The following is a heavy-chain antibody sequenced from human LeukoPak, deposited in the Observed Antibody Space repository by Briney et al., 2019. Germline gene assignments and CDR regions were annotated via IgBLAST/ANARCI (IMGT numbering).Heavy chain of an antibody. Sequence: ASETLSLTCVVSGGSITSTNWWSWVRQPPGKGLEWIGEIYHSGSTNYNPSLKSRVTISVDTSKNQFSLKLSSVTAADTAVYYCARDYYDSSGYYYDHDAFDIWGQGTMVTVSS. D-gene: IGHD3-22*01. CDR2: IYHSGST. V-gene: IGHV4-4*02. CDR1: GGSITSTNW. J-gene: IGHJ3*02. CDR3: ARDYYDSSGYYYDHDAFDI.